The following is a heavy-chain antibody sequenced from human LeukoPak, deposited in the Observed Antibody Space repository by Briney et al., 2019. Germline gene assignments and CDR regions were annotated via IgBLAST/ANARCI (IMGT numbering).Heavy chain of an antibody. V-gene: IGHV1-2*02. Sequence: ASVKVSCKASGYTFTDYYMHWVRQAPGQGLEWMGWINPNTGGTNYAQKFQGRVTMTRDTSISTAYMELRRLRSDDTAVYYCARDFRITAAGTGYYYGMDVWGQGTTVTVSS. J-gene: IGHJ6*02. CDR3: ARDFRITAAGTGYYYGMDV. D-gene: IGHD6-13*01. CDR2: INPNTGGT. CDR1: GYTFTDYY.